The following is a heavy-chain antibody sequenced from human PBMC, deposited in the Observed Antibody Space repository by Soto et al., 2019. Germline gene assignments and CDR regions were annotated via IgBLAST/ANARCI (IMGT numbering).Heavy chain of an antibody. CDR2: THTTGST. V-gene: IGHV4-4*07. D-gene: IGHD4-17*01. CDR1: GGSISNYY. Sequence: PSETLSLTCTVSGGSISNYYWNWIRQPAGRELEWIGRTHTTGSTNYNPSLKSRITMSVDTSKNQLSLNLSSVTAADTAVYYCAREWGNYGDYYKYYYYGMDVWGQGTTVT. J-gene: IGHJ6*02. CDR3: AREWGNYGDYYKYYYYGMDV.